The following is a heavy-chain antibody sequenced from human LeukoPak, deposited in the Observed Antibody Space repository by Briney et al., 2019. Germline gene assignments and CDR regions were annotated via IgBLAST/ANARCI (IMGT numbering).Heavy chain of an antibody. CDR3: ASRETFYFYYMDV. V-gene: IGHV4-34*01. Sequence: SETLSLTCTVSGGSFNPYSWTWIRQPPGKGLEWIAEIGHGGSINFNPCLKSRVTVSLDTSKNQFSLSLSSVTAADTSVYYCASRETFYFYYMDVWGNGTTVTVSS. CDR1: GGSFNPYS. D-gene: IGHD1-26*01. CDR2: IGHGGSI. J-gene: IGHJ6*03.